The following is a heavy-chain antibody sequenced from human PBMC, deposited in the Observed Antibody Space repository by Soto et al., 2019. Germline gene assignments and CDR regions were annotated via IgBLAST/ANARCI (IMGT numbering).Heavy chain of an antibody. D-gene: IGHD1-26*01. Sequence: SETLSLTCTVSGGSISVYYWSWIRQPPGQALEWIGYIYDSGSPYYNPSLRSRVIISADTSKNQISLKLTSATAADTAVYYCARGVGSSPPRYWGRGTLVTVSS. CDR1: GGSISVYY. J-gene: IGHJ4*02. CDR3: ARGVGSSPPRY. V-gene: IGHV4-59*01. CDR2: IYDSGSP.